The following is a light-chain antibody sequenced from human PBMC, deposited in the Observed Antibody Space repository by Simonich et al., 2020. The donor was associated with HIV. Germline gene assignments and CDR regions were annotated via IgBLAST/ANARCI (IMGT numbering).Light chain of an antibody. V-gene: IGKV3-20*01. CDR2: TSS. CDR1: QSISSS. Sequence: EIVMMQSPATLSVSPGERATLSCRASQSISSSLAWYQQKPGQAPRLLIYTSSYRTTGIPDRFSGSGSWTDFTLTISRLEPEDFAVYYCQQYGSSPLTFGGGTKVEIK. CDR3: QQYGSSPLT. J-gene: IGKJ4*01.